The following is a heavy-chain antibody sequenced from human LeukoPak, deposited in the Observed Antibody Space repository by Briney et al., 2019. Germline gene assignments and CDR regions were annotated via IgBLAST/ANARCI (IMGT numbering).Heavy chain of an antibody. D-gene: IGHD3-16*02. V-gene: IGHV3-20*04. Sequence: RRASLRLSCAASGFTFTDYGISWVRQAPGQGLEWMSGISGNSGSTGYAQKLQGRFTISRDKAKSTLYLQMNSLRAEDTALYYCARGYYDYVWGSYRYSGVDYFDYWGQGTLVTVSS. CDR1: GFTFTDYG. CDR3: ARGYYDYVWGSYRYSGVDYFDY. CDR2: ISGNSGST. J-gene: IGHJ4*02.